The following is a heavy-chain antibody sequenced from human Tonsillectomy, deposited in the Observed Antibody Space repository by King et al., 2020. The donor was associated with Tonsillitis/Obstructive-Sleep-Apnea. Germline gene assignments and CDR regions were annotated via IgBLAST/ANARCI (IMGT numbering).Heavy chain of an antibody. CDR2: IYYSGST. D-gene: IGHD3-22*01. CDR1: GGSISSYY. V-gene: IGHV4-59*01. Sequence: QLQESGPGLVKPSETLSLTCTVSGGSISSYYWSWNRQPPGKGLEWIGYIYYSGSTNYNPSLKSRVTISVDTSKNQFSLKLSSVTAADTAVYYCARVTSYYYDSSGLDAFDIWGQGTMVTVSS. J-gene: IGHJ3*02. CDR3: ARVTSYYYDSSGLDAFDI.